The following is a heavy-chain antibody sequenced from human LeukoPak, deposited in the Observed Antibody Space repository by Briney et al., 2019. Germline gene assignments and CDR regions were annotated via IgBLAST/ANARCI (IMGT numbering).Heavy chain of an antibody. CDR1: GFTFSSYG. CDR3: AKEGLEPADY. Sequence: PGGSLRLSCTASGFTFSSYGMHWVRQAPGKGLEWVALISYDGSNKYYADPVKGRFTISRDNSKNTLYLQMNSLRAEDTAVYYCAKEGLEPADYWGQGTLVTVSS. D-gene: IGHD1-1*01. CDR2: ISYDGSNK. J-gene: IGHJ4*02. V-gene: IGHV3-30*18.